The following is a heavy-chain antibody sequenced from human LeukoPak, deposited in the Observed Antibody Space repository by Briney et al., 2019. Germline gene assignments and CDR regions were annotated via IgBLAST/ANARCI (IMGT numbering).Heavy chain of an antibody. CDR3: ARDRVGATEGDAFDI. CDR1: TFTFSTYS. D-gene: IGHD1-26*01. CDR2: ISSSGITR. J-gene: IGHJ3*02. V-gene: IGHV3-48*02. Sequence: GGSLSLSCAASTFTFSTYSMNWVRQAPGKGLEWVSYISSSGITRYYVDSVKGRFTISRDNAKNSLYLQMNSLRDEDTAVYYCARDRVGATEGDAFDIWGQGTMVTVSS.